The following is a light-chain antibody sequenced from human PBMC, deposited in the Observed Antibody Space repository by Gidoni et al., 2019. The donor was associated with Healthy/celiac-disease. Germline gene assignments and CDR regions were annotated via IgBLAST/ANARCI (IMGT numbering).Light chain of an antibody. Sequence: DIQMTQTPSSLSASVEDRVTITCRASQSISSYVNWYQQKPGKAPKLLIYAASSLQSGVPSWFSGSGSGTDFTLTISILQPEAFATYYCQQSYSTLPYTFGQGTKLEIK. CDR1: QSISSY. J-gene: IGKJ2*01. CDR2: AAS. CDR3: QQSYSTLPYT. V-gene: IGKV1-39*01.